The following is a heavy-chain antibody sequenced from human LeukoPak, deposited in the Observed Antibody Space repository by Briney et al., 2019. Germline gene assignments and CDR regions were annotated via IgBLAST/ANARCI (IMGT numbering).Heavy chain of an antibody. CDR3: ARGYGDYVLGAFDI. D-gene: IGHD4-17*01. Sequence: SQTLSLTCAVSGGSISSGGYSWSRIRQPPGKGLEWIGYIYHSGSTYYNPSLKSRVTISVDRSKNQFSLKLSSVTAADTAVYYCARGYGDYVLGAFDIWGQGTMVTVSS. V-gene: IGHV4-30-2*01. CDR1: GGSISSGGYS. J-gene: IGHJ3*02. CDR2: IYHSGST.